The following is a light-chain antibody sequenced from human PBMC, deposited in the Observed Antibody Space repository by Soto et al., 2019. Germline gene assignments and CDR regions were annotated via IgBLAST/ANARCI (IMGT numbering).Light chain of an antibody. CDR1: QRLTMC. J-gene: IGKJ1*01. V-gene: IGKV1-5*03. CDR3: QHWTDYSRT. CDR2: KTS. Sequence: DIHMTQAPSTLSASVGDRVTITCRASQRLTMCLAWYQQKPGKAPNLLIYKTSSLESGVPSRFSGSGSGTEFTLTISSLQPEDFATYYCQHWTDYSRTFGQGTKVEV.